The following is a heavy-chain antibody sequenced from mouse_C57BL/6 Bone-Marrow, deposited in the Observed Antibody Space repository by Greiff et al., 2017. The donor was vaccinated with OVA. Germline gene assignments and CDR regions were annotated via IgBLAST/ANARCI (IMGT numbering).Heavy chain of an antibody. CDR1: GFTFSSYG. D-gene: IGHD2-3*01. CDR2: ISSGGSYT. V-gene: IGHV5-6*02. Sequence: EVKLVESGGDLVKPGGSLKLSCAASGFTFSSYGMSWVRQTPDKRLEWVATISSGGSYTYYPDSVKGRFTISRDNAKNTLYLQMSSLKSEDTAMYYCARRDGYYGFAYWCQGTLVTVSA. CDR3: ARRDGYYGFAY. J-gene: IGHJ3*01.